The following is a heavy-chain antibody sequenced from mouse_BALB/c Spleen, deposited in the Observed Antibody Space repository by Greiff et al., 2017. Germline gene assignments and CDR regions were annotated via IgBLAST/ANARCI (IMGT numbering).Heavy chain of an antibody. CDR3: TRSPYGYDERYYFDY. Sequence: LQQPGSELVRPGASVKLSCKASGYTFTSYWMHWVQQRHGQGLEWIGNIYPGSGSTNYDEKFKSKGTLTVDTSSSTAYMHLSSLTSEDSAVYYCTRSPYGYDERYYFDYWGQGTTLTVSS. CDR1: GYTFTSYW. D-gene: IGHD2-2*01. J-gene: IGHJ2*01. V-gene: IGHV1S22*01. CDR2: IYPGSGST.